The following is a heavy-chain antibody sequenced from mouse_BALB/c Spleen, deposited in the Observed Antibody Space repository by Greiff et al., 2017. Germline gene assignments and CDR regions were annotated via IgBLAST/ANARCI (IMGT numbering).Heavy chain of an antibody. J-gene: IGHJ4*01. D-gene: IGHD1-1*01. CDR3: ARSLLITTVVAPYYYAMDY. Sequence: EVQLQQSGPGLVKPSQSLSLTCTVTGYSITSDYAWNWIRQFPGNKLEWMGYISYSGSTSYNPSLKSRISITRDTSKNQFFLQLNSVTTEDTATYYSARSLLITTVVAPYYYAMDYWGQGTSVTVSS. V-gene: IGHV3-2*02. CDR2: ISYSGST. CDR1: GYSITSDYA.